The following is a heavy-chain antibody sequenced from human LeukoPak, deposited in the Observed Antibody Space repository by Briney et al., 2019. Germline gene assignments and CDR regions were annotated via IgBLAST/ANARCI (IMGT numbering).Heavy chain of an antibody. Sequence: SETLSLTCTVSGGPISSTKYFWGWIRQPPGKGLEWIGNIFYSGSTHYNTSLKSRLTISVDTSKNQFSLKLSSVAAADTAVYYCARVDSSSWYYLDYWGQGALVTVSS. D-gene: IGHD6-13*01. CDR2: IFYSGST. V-gene: IGHV4-39*01. CDR1: GGPISSTKYF. CDR3: ARVDSSSWYYLDY. J-gene: IGHJ4*02.